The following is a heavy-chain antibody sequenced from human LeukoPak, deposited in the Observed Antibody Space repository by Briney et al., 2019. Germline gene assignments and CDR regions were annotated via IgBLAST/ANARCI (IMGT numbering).Heavy chain of an antibody. V-gene: IGHV3-21*05. CDR2: INTSSTYI. CDR3: ARAAYNSGPDY. D-gene: IGHD6-19*01. CDR1: APTFSSYS. J-gene: IGHJ4*02. Sequence: GRSLRLSCPASAPTFSSYSTNWVSHPPGNGLGWVSYINTSSTYINYADSVRRRFTISRDNAKNSLYLQMNSLRAEDTAVYYCARAAYNSGPDYWGEGTLVTVSS.